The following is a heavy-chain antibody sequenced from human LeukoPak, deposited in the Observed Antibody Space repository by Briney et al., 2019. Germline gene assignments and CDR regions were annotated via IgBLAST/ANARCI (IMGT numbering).Heavy chain of an antibody. D-gene: IGHD2-2*01. J-gene: IGHJ6*02. CDR1: GYTFTSYY. CDR2: INPSGGST. Sequence: ASVKVSCKASGYTFTSYYMHWVRQAPGQGLEWTGIINPSGGSTSYAQKFQGRVTMTRDTSTSTVYMELSSLRSEDTAVYYCARVGWVSYQLLSYYYYGMDVWGQGTTVTVSS. CDR3: ARVGWVSYQLLSYYYYGMDV. V-gene: IGHV1-46*01.